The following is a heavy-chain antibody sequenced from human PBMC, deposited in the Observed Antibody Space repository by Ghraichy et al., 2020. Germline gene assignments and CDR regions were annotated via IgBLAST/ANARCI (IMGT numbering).Heavy chain of an antibody. D-gene: IGHD1-26*01. CDR2: IGDSAGFI. CDR3: AREGLRGSYPTDY. Sequence: GGSLRLSCAASGFAIRDSYMSWVRQAPGMGLEWISFIGDSAGFIYYADSVKGRFAISRDNAKNSLYLQMNNLRAEDTAVYYCAREGLRGSYPTDYWGQGTLVTVSS. CDR1: GFAIRDSY. V-gene: IGHV3-11*01. J-gene: IGHJ4*02.